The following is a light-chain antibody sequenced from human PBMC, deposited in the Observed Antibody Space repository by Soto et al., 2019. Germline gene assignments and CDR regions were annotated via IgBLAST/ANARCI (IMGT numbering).Light chain of an antibody. V-gene: IGLV2-14*01. CDR2: DVS. CDR1: SSYVGGYNY. Sequence: QSALTQPASVSGSPGQSITISCTGTSSYVGGYNYVSWYQQHPGKAPKLMIYDVSNRPSGVSNRFSGSKSGNTASLTISGLQAEDEAHYYCSLYTSSSTLGFGGGTKVTVL. J-gene: IGLJ2*01. CDR3: SLYTSSSTLG.